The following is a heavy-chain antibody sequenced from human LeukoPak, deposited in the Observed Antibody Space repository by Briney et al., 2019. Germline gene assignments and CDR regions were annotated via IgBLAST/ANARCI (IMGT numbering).Heavy chain of an antibody. CDR3: AKYPGYSSGWYEVRAEYFQH. J-gene: IGHJ1*01. Sequence: GGSLRPSCAASGFTFSSYSMNWVRQAPGKGLEWVSYISSSSSTIYYADSVKGRFAISRDNAKNSLYLQMNSLRAEDTAVYYCAKYPGYSSGWYEVRAEYFQHWGQGTLVTVSS. CDR2: ISSSSSTI. D-gene: IGHD6-19*01. V-gene: IGHV3-48*01. CDR1: GFTFSSYS.